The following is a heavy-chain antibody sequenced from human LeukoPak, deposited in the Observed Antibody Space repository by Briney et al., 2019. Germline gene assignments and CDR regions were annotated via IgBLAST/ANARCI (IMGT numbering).Heavy chain of an antibody. J-gene: IGHJ4*02. Sequence: GASVKVSCKSSGFTFTDHYIHWVRQAPGQGREWMGYIGPHSSATCSPQVLQVRVTMTRDTSMSTAYMELTRLTSDDTAVYYCARVGNGLLSKDFDYWGQGTLVTVSS. CDR3: ARVGNGLLSKDFDY. D-gene: IGHD2/OR15-2a*01. CDR2: IGPHSSAT. CDR1: GFTFTDHY. V-gene: IGHV1-2*02.